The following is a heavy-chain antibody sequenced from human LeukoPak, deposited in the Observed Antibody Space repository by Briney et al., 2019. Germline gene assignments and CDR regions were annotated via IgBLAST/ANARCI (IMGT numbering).Heavy chain of an antibody. V-gene: IGHV3-7*01. J-gene: IGHJ3*01. CDR2: IKQDGSER. Sequence: GGSLRLSCAASGFTFSSYAMSWVRQAPGKGLEWVANIKQDGSERYYVDSVKGRFTISTDNAKNSLYLQLDSLRAEDTAVYYCALEAYGDDAFDVWGQGTLVTVSS. CDR1: GFTFSSYA. CDR3: ALEAYGDDAFDV. D-gene: IGHD4-17*01.